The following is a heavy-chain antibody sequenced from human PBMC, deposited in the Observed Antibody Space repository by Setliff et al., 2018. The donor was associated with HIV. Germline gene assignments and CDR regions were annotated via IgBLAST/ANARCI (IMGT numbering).Heavy chain of an antibody. Sequence: GGSLRLSCAASGFTLSDHYMDWVRQAPGKGLEWVGRTRNKANSYTTEYAASVKGRFSISRDDSKSSLYLQMNSLKTEDTAVYYCATDPSGPGYYYMDFWGKGTTVTVSS. CDR3: ATDPSGPGYYYMDF. CDR1: GFTLSDHY. V-gene: IGHV3-72*01. D-gene: IGHD3-10*01. CDR2: TRNKANSYTT. J-gene: IGHJ6*03.